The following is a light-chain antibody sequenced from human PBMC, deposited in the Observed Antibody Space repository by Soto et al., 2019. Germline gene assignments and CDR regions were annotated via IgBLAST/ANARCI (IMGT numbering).Light chain of an antibody. V-gene: IGKV3-20*01. CDR2: GVS. Sequence: EIVLTQSPGTLSMSAGERATLSCRASQSVSSSYLAWYQQKPGQAPRLLIYGVSRRATGIPDRFSGSGSGTDFTLTISRLEPEDFAVYYCQQYASFLRTFGQGTKVEIK. J-gene: IGKJ1*01. CDR3: QQYASFLRT. CDR1: QSVSSSY.